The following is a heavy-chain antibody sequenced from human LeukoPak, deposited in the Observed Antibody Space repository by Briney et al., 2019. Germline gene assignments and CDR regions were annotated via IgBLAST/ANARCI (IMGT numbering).Heavy chain of an antibody. CDR3: AGGLGITFGGVIALNWFHP. Sequence: SETLSLTCTVSGGSISSSSYYWGWIRQPPGKGLEWIGSIYYSGSTYYNPSLKSRVTISVDTSKNQFSLKLSSVTAADTAVYYCAGGLGITFGGVIALNWFHPWGQGTLVTVSS. V-gene: IGHV4-39*01. CDR1: GGSISSSSYY. D-gene: IGHD3-16*02. J-gene: IGHJ5*02. CDR2: IYYSGST.